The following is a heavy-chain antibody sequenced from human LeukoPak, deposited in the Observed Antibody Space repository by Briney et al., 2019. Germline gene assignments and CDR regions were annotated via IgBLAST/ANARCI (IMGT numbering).Heavy chain of an antibody. Sequence: GESLKISCKGSGYSFTSYWIGWVRQMPGKGLEWMGIIYPGDSDTRYSPSFQGQVTISADKSISTANLQWSSLKASDTAMYYCARHVIAVAGYYYYMDVWGKGTTVTVSS. D-gene: IGHD6-19*01. CDR1: GYSFTSYW. CDR2: IYPGDSDT. CDR3: ARHVIAVAGYYYYMDV. J-gene: IGHJ6*03. V-gene: IGHV5-51*01.